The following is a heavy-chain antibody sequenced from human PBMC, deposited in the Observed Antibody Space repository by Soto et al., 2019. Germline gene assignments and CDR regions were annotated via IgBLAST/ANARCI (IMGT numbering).Heavy chain of an antibody. CDR3: ASRGDGRPYFDY. J-gene: IGHJ4*02. CDR1: GASISSSNW. CDR2: IYHSGTT. Sequence: PSETLSLTCAVSGASISSSNWWSWVRQPPGKGLEWIVEIYHSGTTNYNPSLKSRVTISEDKSKNQFSLKLSSVTAADTAVYYCASRGDGRPYFDYWGQGTLVTVSS. D-gene: IGHD3-10*01. V-gene: IGHV4-4*02.